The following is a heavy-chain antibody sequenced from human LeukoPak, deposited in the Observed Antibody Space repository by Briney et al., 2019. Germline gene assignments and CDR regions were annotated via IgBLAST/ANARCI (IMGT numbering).Heavy chain of an antibody. J-gene: IGHJ3*02. CDR2: IFFSGST. D-gene: IGHD5-24*01. Sequence: SETLSLTCTVSGGSISSSSYYWGWIRQPPGKGLEWIGYIFFSGSTNYNPSLKRRVTMSVDTSRNQFSLKLSSVTAADTAVYYCARGEMATTDNAFDIWGQGTMVTVSS. CDR1: GGSISSSSYY. V-gene: IGHV4-61*05. CDR3: ARGEMATTDNAFDI.